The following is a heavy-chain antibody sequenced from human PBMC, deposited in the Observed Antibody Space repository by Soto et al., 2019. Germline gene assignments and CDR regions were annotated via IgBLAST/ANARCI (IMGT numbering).Heavy chain of an antibody. CDR3: ARIAAPSNWFDP. J-gene: IGHJ5*02. CDR1: GGSISSYY. Sequence: SSETLSLTCTVSGGSISSYYWSWIRQPPGKGLEWIGYIYYSGSTNYNPSLKSRVTISVDTSKNQFSLKLSSVTAADTAVYYCARIAAPSNWFDPWGQGTLVTVSS. CDR2: IYYSGST. D-gene: IGHD6-6*01. V-gene: IGHV4-59*01.